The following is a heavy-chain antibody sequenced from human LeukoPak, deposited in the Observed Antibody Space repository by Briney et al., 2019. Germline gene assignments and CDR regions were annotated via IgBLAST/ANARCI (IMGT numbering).Heavy chain of an antibody. CDR1: GYSFTSYW. V-gene: IGHV5-51*01. D-gene: IGHD2-2*01. J-gene: IGHJ4*02. Sequence: GESLKISCKGSGYSFTSYWIGWVRQMPGKSLEWMGIIYPGDSDTRYSPSFQGQVTISADKSSSTVYLQWSSLKASDTAMYYCARQLVVPAATCWFDYWGQGTLVTVSS. CDR2: IYPGDSDT. CDR3: ARQLVVPAATCWFDY.